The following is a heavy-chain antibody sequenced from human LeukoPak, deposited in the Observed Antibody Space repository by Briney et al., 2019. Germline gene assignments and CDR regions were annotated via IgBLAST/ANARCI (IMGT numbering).Heavy chain of an antibody. CDR3: AKDWWDYDILTGYPFDY. CDR2: ISGSGGST. Sequence: GGSLRLSCAASGFTFSSYAMSWVRQAPGKGLEWVSAISGSGGSTYYADSVKGRFTISRDNSKNTLYLQMNSLRAEDTAVYYCAKDWWDYDILTGYPFDYWGQGTLVTVSS. D-gene: IGHD3-9*01. J-gene: IGHJ4*02. V-gene: IGHV3-23*01. CDR1: GFTFSSYA.